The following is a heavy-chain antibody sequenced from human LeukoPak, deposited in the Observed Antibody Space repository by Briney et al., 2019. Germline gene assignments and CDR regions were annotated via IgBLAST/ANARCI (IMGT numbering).Heavy chain of an antibody. CDR3: ARAGSHRNSGYDY. J-gene: IGHJ4*02. Sequence: GGSLRLSCAASGFTFSSFFMNWVRQAPGKGLEWVSYISTSSTTMYYADSVKGRFTISRDNAENSLYLQMNSLRAEDTAVYYCARAGSHRNSGYDYWGQGILVTVSS. V-gene: IGHV3-48*04. D-gene: IGHD5-12*01. CDR1: GFTFSSFF. CDR2: ISTSSTTM.